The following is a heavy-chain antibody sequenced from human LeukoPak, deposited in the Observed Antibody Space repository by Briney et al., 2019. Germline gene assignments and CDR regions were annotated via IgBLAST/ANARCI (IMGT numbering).Heavy chain of an antibody. V-gene: IGHV4-59*01. J-gene: IGHJ5*01. D-gene: IGHD3-16*01. CDR1: NCSIRYYF. Sequence: SETLSLTCSVSNCSIRYYFWSWIRQPPGKGLEGIAYIHYSGTTSHNPSLKSRVTISVDTPRNQFSLNLDSVTAADTAVYYCARGGVLPRAFDSWGQGTLVSVSS. CDR3: ARGGVLPRAFDS. CDR2: IHYSGTT.